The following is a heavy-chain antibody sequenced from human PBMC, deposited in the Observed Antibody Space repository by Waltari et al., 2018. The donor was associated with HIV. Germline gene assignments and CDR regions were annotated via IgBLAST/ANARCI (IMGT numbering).Heavy chain of an antibody. CDR1: GYSISSGYY. J-gene: IGHJ4*02. Sequence: QVQLQESGPGLVKPSETLSLTCTVSGYSISSGYYWGWIRQPPGKGLEWIGSIYHSGSTYYNPSLKSRVTISVDTSKNQFSLKLSSVTAADTAVYYCARSVTTVTSPFDYWGQGTLVTVSS. CDR3: ARSVTTVTSPFDY. V-gene: IGHV4-38-2*02. CDR2: IYHSGST. D-gene: IGHD4-17*01.